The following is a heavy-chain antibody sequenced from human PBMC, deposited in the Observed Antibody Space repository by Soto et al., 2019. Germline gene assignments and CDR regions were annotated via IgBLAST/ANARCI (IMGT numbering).Heavy chain of an antibody. D-gene: IGHD2-15*01. CDR2: IKQDGSEK. CDR1: GFTFSSYW. Sequence: GGSLRLSCAASGFTFSSYWMSWVRQAPGKGLEWVANIKQDGSEKYYVDSVKGRFTISRDNAKNSLYLQMNSLRAEDTAVYYCARDEYCSGGSCYSSYYYYMDVWGKGTTVTVSS. V-gene: IGHV3-7*01. J-gene: IGHJ6*03. CDR3: ARDEYCSGGSCYSSYYYYMDV.